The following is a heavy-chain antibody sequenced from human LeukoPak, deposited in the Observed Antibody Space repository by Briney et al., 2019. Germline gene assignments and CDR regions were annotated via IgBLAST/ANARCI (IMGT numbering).Heavy chain of an antibody. CDR2: IKPDGSDK. J-gene: IGHJ4*02. CDR3: ARLKNYAYDY. CDR1: GFXFSNSW. D-gene: IGHD1-7*01. Sequence: PGGSLRLSCAASGFXFSNSWISWVRQAPGKGLQWVANIKPDGSDKYYVDSVKGRFTISRDNAKNSLSLQMNSLRAEDTAVYYCARLKNYAYDYWGQGTLVTVSS. V-gene: IGHV3-7*05.